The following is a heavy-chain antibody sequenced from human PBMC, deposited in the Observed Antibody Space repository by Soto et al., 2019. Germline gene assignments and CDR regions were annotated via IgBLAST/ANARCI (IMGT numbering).Heavy chain of an antibody. CDR2: IYYSGST. D-gene: IGHD3-3*01. J-gene: IGHJ6*03. CDR3: ARHTDTIFGVVSYYMDV. CDR1: GGSVSSGRYY. Sequence: SETLSLTCTVSGGSVSSGRYYWSWIRQPPGKGLEWIGYIYYSGSTNYNPSLKSRVTISVDTSKNQFSLKLSSVTAADTAVYYCARHTDTIFGVVSYYMDVWGKGTTVTVSS. V-gene: IGHV4-61*01.